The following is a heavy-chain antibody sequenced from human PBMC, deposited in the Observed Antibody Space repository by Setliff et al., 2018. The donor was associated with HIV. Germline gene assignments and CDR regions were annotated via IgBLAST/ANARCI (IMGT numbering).Heavy chain of an antibody. CDR1: GNSISSGYY. D-gene: IGHD3-10*01. CDR2: IYHTGST. V-gene: IGHV4-38-2*02. J-gene: IGHJ4*02. Sequence: PSETLSLTCVVSGNSISSGYYWGWVRQPPGKGLEWIGSIYHTGSTYYNPSLKGRVTISVDTSKNQFSLYLEMSSLTNEDTGHYYCAKDTQTGYYDYWGQGTLVTVSS. CDR3: AKDTQTGYYDY.